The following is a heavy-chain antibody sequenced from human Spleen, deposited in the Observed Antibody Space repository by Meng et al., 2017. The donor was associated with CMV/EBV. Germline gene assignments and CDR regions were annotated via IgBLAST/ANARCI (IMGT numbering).Heavy chain of an antibody. Sequence: SLKISCAASGFTFDDYAMHWVRQAPGKGLEWVSGISWNSGRIGYADSVKGRFTISRDNAKNSLYLEMNSLRPEDTALYYCAKGGGLRLGELPFLDYWGQGTLVTVSS. CDR3: AKGGGLRLGELPFLDY. J-gene: IGHJ4*02. CDR1: GFTFDDYA. CDR2: ISWNSGRI. V-gene: IGHV3-9*01. D-gene: IGHD3-16*02.